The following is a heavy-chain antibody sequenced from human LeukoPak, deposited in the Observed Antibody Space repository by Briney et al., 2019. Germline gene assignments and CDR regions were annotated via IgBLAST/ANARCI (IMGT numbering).Heavy chain of an antibody. V-gene: IGHV4-30-4*01. J-gene: IGHJ5*02. Sequence: SSQTLSLTCTVSGGSISSGDYYWSWIRQPPGKGLEWIGYIYYSGSTYYNPSLKSRVTISVDTSKNQFSLKLSSVTAADTAAYYCARVWFAYCGGDCLNPWGQGTLVTVSS. D-gene: IGHD2-21*02. CDR2: IYYSGST. CDR1: GGSISSGDYY. CDR3: ARVWFAYCGGDCLNP.